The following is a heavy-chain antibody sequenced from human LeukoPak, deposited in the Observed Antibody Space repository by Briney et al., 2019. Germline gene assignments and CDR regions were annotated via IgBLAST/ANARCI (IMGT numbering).Heavy chain of an antibody. Sequence: PGGSLRLSRAASGFTFDDHAMHWVRQAPGKGLEWVSGLSWNSGSIDYADSVKGRFTISRDNSKNTLYLQMNSLRGEDTAVYYCAKDPRQGIYSGYLMEFDYWGQGTLVTVSS. V-gene: IGHV3-9*01. D-gene: IGHD5-12*01. CDR3: AKDPRQGIYSGYLMEFDY. J-gene: IGHJ4*02. CDR1: GFTFDDHA. CDR2: LSWNSGSI.